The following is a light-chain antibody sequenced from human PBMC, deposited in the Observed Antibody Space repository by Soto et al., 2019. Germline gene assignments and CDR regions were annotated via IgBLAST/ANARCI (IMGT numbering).Light chain of an antibody. Sequence: ELVLTQSPATLSLSPGERATLSCRASQTVNTYLAWYQQKPGRAPRLLIYDASNRAPDVPPRFSGSGSGTDFTLTISSLQPEDAAVYYCQQYFSIPMFTFAQGTKLQI. J-gene: IGKJ2*01. CDR2: DAS. CDR3: QQYFSIPMFT. CDR1: QTVNTY. V-gene: IGKV3-11*01.